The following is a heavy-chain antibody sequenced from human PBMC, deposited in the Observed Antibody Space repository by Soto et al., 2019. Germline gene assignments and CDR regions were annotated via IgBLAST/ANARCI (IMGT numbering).Heavy chain of an antibody. Sequence: SGPTLVNPTQTLTLTCTFSGFSLSTSGMCVSWIRQPPGKALEWLALIDWDDDKYYSTSLKTRLTISKDTSKNQVVLTMTNMDPVDTATYYCARHYYDSSGYYYVSAFDIWGQGTMVTVSS. CDR3: ARHYYDSSGYYYVSAFDI. CDR2: IDWDDDK. J-gene: IGHJ3*02. CDR1: GFSLSTSGMC. D-gene: IGHD3-22*01. V-gene: IGHV2-70*01.